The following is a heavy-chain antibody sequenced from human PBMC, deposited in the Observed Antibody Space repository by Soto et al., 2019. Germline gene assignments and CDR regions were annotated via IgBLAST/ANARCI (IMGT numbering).Heavy chain of an antibody. Sequence: ASVKVSCKASGYTFTSYYMHWVRQAPGQGLEWMGIINPSGGSTSYAQKFQGRVTMTRDTSTSTVYMELSSLRSEDTAVYYCARDAVDVDTAIVGFDYWGQGTLVTVSS. CDR1: GYTFTSYY. V-gene: IGHV1-46*01. D-gene: IGHD5-18*01. CDR3: ARDAVDVDTAIVGFDY. CDR2: INPSGGST. J-gene: IGHJ4*02.